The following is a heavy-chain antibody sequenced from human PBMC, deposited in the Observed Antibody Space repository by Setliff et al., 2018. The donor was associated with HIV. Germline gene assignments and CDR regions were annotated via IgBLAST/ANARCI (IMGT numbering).Heavy chain of an antibody. J-gene: IGHJ4*02. V-gene: IGHV3-23*01. CDR3: AKAWGSGYPSFESALMLDV. D-gene: IGHD3-3*01. CDR1: GFTFSAYA. CDR2: TTSNGRTT. Sequence: GGSLRLSCAASGFTFSAYAMTWVRRAPGKGLEWVSATTSNGRTTDYAESVRGRFTLSRDNSRNTLYLHMTSLRAEDTAIYYCAKAWGSGYPSFESALMLDVWGQGTLVTVSS.